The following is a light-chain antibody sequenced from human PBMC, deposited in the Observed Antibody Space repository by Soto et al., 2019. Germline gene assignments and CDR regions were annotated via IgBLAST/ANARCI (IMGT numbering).Light chain of an antibody. CDR2: DGS. V-gene: IGLV2-18*02. J-gene: IGLJ1*01. Sequence: QSAMTQPPSVSGSPGQSVAISCTGTGSDVGTFTRVSWYQQSPGTAPKLMIYDGSDRPSRVPDRFSGSKSGNTASLTISGLQAEDEADYYCSSYTSSSTYVFGTGTKLTVL. CDR3: SSYTSSSTYV. CDR1: GSDVGTFTR.